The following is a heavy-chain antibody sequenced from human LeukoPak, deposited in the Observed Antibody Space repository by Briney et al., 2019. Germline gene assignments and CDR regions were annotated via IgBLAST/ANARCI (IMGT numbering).Heavy chain of an antibody. J-gene: IGHJ4*02. CDR3: AKDLRSRIAAAGAPDY. CDR2: ISSRGTTI. Sequence: GGSLRLSCAASGFSFSDYYVSWIRQAPGKGLECVSYISSRGTTIYYADSVKGRFTISRDNSKNTIYLQMNSLRAEDTAVYYCAKDLRSRIAAAGAPDYWGQGTLVTVSS. D-gene: IGHD6-13*01. CDR1: GFSFSDYY. V-gene: IGHV3-11*04.